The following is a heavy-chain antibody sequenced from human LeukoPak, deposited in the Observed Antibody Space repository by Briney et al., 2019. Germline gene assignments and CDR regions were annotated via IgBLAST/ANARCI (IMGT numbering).Heavy chain of an antibody. D-gene: IGHD6-19*01. V-gene: IGHV3-30-3*01. Sequence: PGRSLRLSCAASGFTFSSYAMHWVRQAPGKGLEWVAVISYDGSNKYYADSVKGRFTISRDNSKNTLYLQMNSLRAGDTAVYYCARAWSSGWYGLDYWGQGTLVTVSS. J-gene: IGHJ4*02. CDR1: GFTFSSYA. CDR2: ISYDGSNK. CDR3: ARAWSSGWYGLDY.